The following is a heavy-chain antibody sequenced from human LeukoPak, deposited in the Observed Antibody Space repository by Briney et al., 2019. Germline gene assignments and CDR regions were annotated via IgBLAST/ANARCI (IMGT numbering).Heavy chain of an antibody. D-gene: IGHD3-9*01. Sequence: GGSLRLSCAASGFTVSSNYMSWVRQAPGKGLGWVSVIYSGGSTYYADSVKGRFTISRDNSKNTLYLQMNSLRAEDTAVYYCAKQDRRYFDWLPAFDYWGQGTLVTVSS. CDR2: IYSGGST. CDR1: GFTVSSNY. J-gene: IGHJ4*02. CDR3: AKQDRRYFDWLPAFDY. V-gene: IGHV3-53*01.